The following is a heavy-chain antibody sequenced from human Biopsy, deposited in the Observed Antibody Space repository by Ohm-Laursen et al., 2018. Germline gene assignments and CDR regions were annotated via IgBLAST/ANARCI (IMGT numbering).Heavy chain of an antibody. D-gene: IGHD1-1*01. CDR3: AADINVWNVNY. CDR1: GYTLTELS. V-gene: IGHV1-24*01. Sequence: ASVKVSCKVSGYTLTELSMHWVRQAPGKGLEWVGGFAPENGKTVYAQNFQARVSITEDTSTDTAYMELRSLRSEDTAVYYCAADINVWNVNYWGQGTQVTVSS. J-gene: IGHJ4*02. CDR2: FAPENGKT.